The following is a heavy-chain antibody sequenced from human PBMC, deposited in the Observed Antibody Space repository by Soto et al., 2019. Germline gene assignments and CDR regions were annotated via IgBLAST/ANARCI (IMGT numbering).Heavy chain of an antibody. V-gene: IGHV4-39*01. CDR3: AGRNSLASVSLNFRELSNYKWIDP. D-gene: IGHD3-16*02. CDR1: GDSISNSNYY. CDR2: IYYIGST. J-gene: IGHJ5*02. Sequence: SETLSLTCTVSGDSISNSNYYWGWFRQPPGKGLEWIASIYYIGSTYYNPSLKSRVTISVDTSNNQFSLNLNSVTASDTAVYYCAGRNSLASVSLNFRELSNYKWIDPWGPGTLVTVSS.